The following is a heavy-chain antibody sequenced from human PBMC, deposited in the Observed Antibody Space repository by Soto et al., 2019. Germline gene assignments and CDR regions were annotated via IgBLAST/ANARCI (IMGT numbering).Heavy chain of an antibody. CDR2: MNPGSGKT. Sequence: ASVKVSCKASGYTFINFDISWVRQATGQGLEWMGWMNPGSGKTGYANKFQGRVTMTRDASTGTAHLELSSLTSEDTAVYYCARIAAAGTLDLFTPCGQGTLVTLST. D-gene: IGHD6-13*01. J-gene: IGHJ5*02. V-gene: IGHV1-8*02. CDR1: GYTFINFD. CDR3: ARIAAAGTLDLFTP.